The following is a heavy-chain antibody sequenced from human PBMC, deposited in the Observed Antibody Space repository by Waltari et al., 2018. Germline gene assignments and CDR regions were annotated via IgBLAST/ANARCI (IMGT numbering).Heavy chain of an antibody. CDR3: ARHHFSFGYVSDY. CDR1: GVYVNSGAFY. J-gene: IGHJ4*01. D-gene: IGHD5-18*01. V-gene: IGHV4-39*07. CDR2: VHHSGSS. Sequence: QPQLQESGPGLVKPSETLSLTCTFHGVYVNSGAFYWGWIRQFPGKGLEWIGEVHHSGSSHYNPSLKGRVTVSLAPSKNQVSLNLTSLTAADTAVYFCARHHFSFGYVSDYWGYGSLVIVSS.